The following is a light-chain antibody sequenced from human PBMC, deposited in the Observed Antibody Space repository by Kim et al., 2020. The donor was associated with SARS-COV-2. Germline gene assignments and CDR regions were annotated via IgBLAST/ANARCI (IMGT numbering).Light chain of an antibody. CDR3: HKYNDWPT. J-gene: IGKJ2*01. CDR1: HFISRN. Sequence: LAGSTGDTATRTCRTSHFISRNLAWYQQQPGQAPRILIYGAATRATGIPARCSGSGSGTEFTLIISSLQSEDFAVYYCHKYNDWPTFGQGTKLEI. V-gene: IGKV3D-15*01. CDR2: GAA.